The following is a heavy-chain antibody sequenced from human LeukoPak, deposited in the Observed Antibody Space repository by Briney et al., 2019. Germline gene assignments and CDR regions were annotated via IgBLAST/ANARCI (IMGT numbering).Heavy chain of an antibody. Sequence: GESLKISCKGSGYIFTNYWIVWVRQMSGKGLEWMGITYPADSDTIYNPSFQGHVTISADKSINTAYLQWSSLKASDTAIYYCTRLYGQQLAPLFDYWGQGTLVTVSS. J-gene: IGHJ4*02. CDR3: TRLYGQQLAPLFDY. CDR1: GYIFTNYW. V-gene: IGHV5-51*01. D-gene: IGHD6-13*01. CDR2: TYPADSDT.